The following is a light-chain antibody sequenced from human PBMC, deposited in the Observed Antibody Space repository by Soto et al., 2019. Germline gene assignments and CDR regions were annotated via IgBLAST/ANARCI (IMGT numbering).Light chain of an antibody. CDR1: KLGDKY. Sequence: SSELTQAPSVSVSPGQTASITCSGDKLGDKYICWYQQKPGQSPVLVIYQDYRRPSGIPERFSGSNSGNTATLTISGTQAMDEADYYCQVWDSSAAQGVFGTGTKLTVL. V-gene: IGLV3-1*01. CDR2: QDY. J-gene: IGLJ1*01. CDR3: QVWDSSAAQGV.